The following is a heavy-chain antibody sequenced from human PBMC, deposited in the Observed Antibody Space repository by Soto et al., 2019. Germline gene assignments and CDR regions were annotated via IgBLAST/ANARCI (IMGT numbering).Heavy chain of an antibody. CDR1: GYTFTTYG. V-gene: IGHV1-18*04. Sequence: ASVKVYCKASGYTFTTYGIIWVRQAPGQGLEWMGWISPYNGTTKYAEKFQGEMTMTTDTATSTAYMDLRSLRSDDTAVYYCARDGERDTGLNFYYYLHGMDAWGQGTTVTVSS. D-gene: IGHD1-1*01. J-gene: IGHJ6*02. CDR3: ARDGERDTGLNFYYYLHGMDA. CDR2: ISPYNGTT.